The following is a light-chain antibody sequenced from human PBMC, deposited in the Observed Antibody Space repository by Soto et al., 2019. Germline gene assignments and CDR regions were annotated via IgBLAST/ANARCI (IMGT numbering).Light chain of an antibody. CDR1: SSDVGAYNS. J-gene: IGLJ2*01. CDR2: DVS. CDR3: SSNTGSSTLVI. Sequence: QSALTQPTSVSGSPGQSITLSCTGTSSDVGAYNSVSWYQQHPGKAPKLMIYDVSNRPSGVSNRFSGSKSGNTASLTISGLQAEDAADYYCSSNTGSSTLVIFGGGTKLTVL. V-gene: IGLV2-14*01.